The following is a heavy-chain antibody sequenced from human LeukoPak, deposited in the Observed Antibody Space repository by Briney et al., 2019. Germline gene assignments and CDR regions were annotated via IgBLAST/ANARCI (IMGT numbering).Heavy chain of an antibody. J-gene: IGHJ4*02. V-gene: IGHV3-9*01. CDR3: AKDRFSSSWYQIDY. D-gene: IGHD6-13*01. CDR2: ISWNSGSI. CDR1: GFTFDDYA. Sequence: GRSLRLSCAASGFTFDDYAMHWVRQAPGKGLEWVSGISWNSGSIGYADSVKGRFTISRDNAKNSLYLQMNSLRAEDTAVYYCAKDRFSSSWYQIDYWGQGTRVTVSS.